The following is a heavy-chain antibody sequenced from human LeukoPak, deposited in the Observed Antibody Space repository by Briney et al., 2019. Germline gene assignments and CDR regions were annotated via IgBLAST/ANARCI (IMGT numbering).Heavy chain of an antibody. CDR2: IKEDGSEK. J-gene: IGHJ4*02. D-gene: IGHD7-27*01. CDR1: GLSFSSLW. CDR3: VRDGSSWGNFDY. Sequence: GGSLRLSCVASGLSFSSLWMSWVRQAPGKGLEWVANIKEDGSEKYYVDSVKGRFTISRDNAKNSLYLQMNSLRTEDTAVYYCVRDGSSWGNFDYWGQGTLVSVSS. V-gene: IGHV3-7*01.